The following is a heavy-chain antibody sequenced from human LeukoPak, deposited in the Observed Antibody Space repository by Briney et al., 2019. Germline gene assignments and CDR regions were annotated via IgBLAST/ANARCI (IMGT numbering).Heavy chain of an antibody. V-gene: IGHV1-69*05. D-gene: IGHD3-22*01. CDR1: GGTFSSYA. CDR2: IIPIFGTA. CDR3: ASGGYGYYYYYMDV. J-gene: IGHJ6*03. Sequence: SVKVSRKASGGTFSSYAISWVRQAPGQGLEWMGRIIPIFGTANYAQKFQGRVTITTDESTSTAYMELSSLRSEDTAVYYCASGGYGYYYYYMDVWGKGTTVTVSS.